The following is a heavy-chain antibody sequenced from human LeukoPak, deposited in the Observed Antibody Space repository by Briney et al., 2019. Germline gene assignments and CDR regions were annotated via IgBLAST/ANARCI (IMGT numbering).Heavy chain of an antibody. D-gene: IGHD1-26*01. Sequence: SETLSLTCAVSGGPISSGGYSWTWIRQPPGTGLEWIGYIFQSGSPSYNPSLRSRVTISVDTSRNRFSLELISVTAADTAMYYCARDRAGLGLLDFWGQGTMVTVSS. CDR3: ARDRAGLGLLDF. V-gene: IGHV4-30-2*01. CDR1: GGPISSGGYS. CDR2: IFQSGSP. J-gene: IGHJ3*01.